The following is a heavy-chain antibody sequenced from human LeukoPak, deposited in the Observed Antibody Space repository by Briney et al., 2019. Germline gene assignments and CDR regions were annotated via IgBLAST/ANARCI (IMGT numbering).Heavy chain of an antibody. CDR3: ARAPITSPFYFDY. J-gene: IGHJ4*02. D-gene: IGHD2-2*01. CDR1: GFAFDEHG. V-gene: IGHV3-20*04. CDR2: INWSGGST. Sequence: GGSLRLSCTASGFAFDEHGMSWVRQVPGKGLEWVSGINWSGGSTGYADPLKGRFTISRDNAKNSLYLQMDSLRAEDTALYYCARAPITSPFYFDYWGQGTLVTVSS.